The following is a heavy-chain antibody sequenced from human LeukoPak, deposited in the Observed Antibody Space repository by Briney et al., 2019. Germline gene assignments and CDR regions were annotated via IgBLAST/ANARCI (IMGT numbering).Heavy chain of an antibody. J-gene: IGHJ5*02. CDR3: ARDTGYSGYH. Sequence: SVKVSCKASGGTFSSYAISWVRPAPGQGREWMGRIITILGVANYAEQFQGRVTINADKSTSTAYMELSSLRSEDTAVYYCARDTGYSGYHWGQGTLVTVSS. V-gene: IGHV1-69*04. D-gene: IGHD5-12*01. CDR2: IITILGVA. CDR1: GGTFSSYA.